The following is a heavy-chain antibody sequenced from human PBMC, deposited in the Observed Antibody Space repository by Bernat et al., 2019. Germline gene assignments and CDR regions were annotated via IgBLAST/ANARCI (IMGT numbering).Heavy chain of an antibody. CDR2: IYYSGST. D-gene: IGHD2-8*01. J-gene: IGHJ6*02. CDR1: GGSISSYY. V-gene: IGHV4-59*08. CDR3: ARNVRHRYYYYGMDV. Sequence: QVQLQESGPGLVKPSETLSLTCTVSGGSISSYYWSWIRQPPGKGLEWIGYIYYSGSTNYNPSLKSRVTISVDTSKNKFSLKLSSVTAADTAVYYCARNVRHRYYYYGMDVWGQGTTVTVSS.